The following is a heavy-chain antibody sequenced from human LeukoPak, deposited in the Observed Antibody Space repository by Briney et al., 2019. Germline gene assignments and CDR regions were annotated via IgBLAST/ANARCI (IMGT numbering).Heavy chain of an antibody. CDR3: VKVTDSGSVFYYYGMDV. V-gene: IGHV3-64D*09. Sequence: PGGSQSFSCSASGFSFSTYAMHWGRQAPGKGLEYVSSISTNGGSTYYADSVKGRFTIYRDNSKNTLYLQMSSLRAEDTAVYYCVKVTDSGSVFYYYGMDVWGESGTLIVSS. CDR1: GFSFSTYA. J-gene: IGHJ6*04. D-gene: IGHD3-10*01. CDR2: ISTNGGST.